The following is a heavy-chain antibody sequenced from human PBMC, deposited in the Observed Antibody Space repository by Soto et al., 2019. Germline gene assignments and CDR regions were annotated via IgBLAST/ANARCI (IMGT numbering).Heavy chain of an antibody. Sequence: QPGGSLRFSCAASGFTFSSYAMHWVRQGPGKGLGGVAVISYDGSNEYYADSAKGRFTSSRDNSKNTLYLQMNSLRAEATAVYYCAREAPYSSSPFSYGGQGTLVPVSS. D-gene: IGHD6-6*01. CDR1: GFTFSSYA. CDR3: AREAPYSSSPFSY. CDR2: ISYDGSNE. J-gene: IGHJ4*02. V-gene: IGHV3-30-3*01.